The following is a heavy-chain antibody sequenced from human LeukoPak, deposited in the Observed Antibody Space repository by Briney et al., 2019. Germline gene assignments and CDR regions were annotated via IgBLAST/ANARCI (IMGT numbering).Heavy chain of an antibody. D-gene: IGHD1-26*01. CDR2: ISSNGGST. V-gene: IGHV3-64D*06. CDR1: GFTFSSYA. CDR3: VKDRVSGSYGLYNWFDP. J-gene: IGHJ5*02. Sequence: PGGSLRLSCSASGFTFSSYAMHWVRQAPGKGLEYVSAISSNGGSTYYADSVKGSFTISRDNSKNTLYLQMSSLRAEDTAVYYCVKDRVSGSYGLYNWFDPWGQGTLVTVSS.